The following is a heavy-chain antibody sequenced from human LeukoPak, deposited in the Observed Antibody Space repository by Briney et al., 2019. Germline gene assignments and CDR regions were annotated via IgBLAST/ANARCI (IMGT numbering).Heavy chain of an antibody. V-gene: IGHV3-33*01. CDR3: ARSGDIVVVPAANHYYGMDV. J-gene: IGHJ6*04. Sequence: GGSLRLSSAASGFTFSIYGMHWVRQAPGKGLEWVAVIWYDGSNKYYADSVKGRFTISRDNSKNTLYLQMNSLRAADTAVYYCARSGDIVVVPAANHYYGMDVWGKGTTVTVSS. D-gene: IGHD2-2*01. CDR2: IWYDGSNK. CDR1: GFTFSIYG.